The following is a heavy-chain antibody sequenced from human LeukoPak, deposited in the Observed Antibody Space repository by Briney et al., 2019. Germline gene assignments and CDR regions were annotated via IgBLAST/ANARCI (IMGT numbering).Heavy chain of an antibody. Sequence: GGSLRLSCAASGFTFSSYAMSWVRQAPGKGLEWVSAISGSGGSTYYADSVKGRFTISRDNSKNTLYLQMNSLRAEDTAVYYCAKDPTHYVFWSGYPPLYGMDVWGQGTTVTVSS. CDR2: ISGSGGST. D-gene: IGHD3-3*01. CDR1: GFTFSSYA. J-gene: IGHJ6*02. CDR3: AKDPTHYVFWSGYPPLYGMDV. V-gene: IGHV3-23*01.